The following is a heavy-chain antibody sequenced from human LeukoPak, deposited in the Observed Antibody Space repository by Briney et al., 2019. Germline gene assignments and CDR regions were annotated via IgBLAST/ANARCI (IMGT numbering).Heavy chain of an antibody. CDR1: CCSMNSYY. CDR3: ARHVWLQPFDY. J-gene: IGHJ4*02. CDR2: IYYSGST. Sequence: PSETLSLTCSVSCCSMNSYYGSWIRQSPGKGLEWIGYIYYSGSTNYNPSLKSRVTISVDTSKNQFSLKLSSVTAADTAVYYCARHVWLQPFDYWGQGTLVTVSS. V-gene: IGHV4-59*08. D-gene: IGHD3-9*01.